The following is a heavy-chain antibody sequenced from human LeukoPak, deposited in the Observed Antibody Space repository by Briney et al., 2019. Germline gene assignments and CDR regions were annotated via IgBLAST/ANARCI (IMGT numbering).Heavy chain of an antibody. D-gene: IGHD5-18*01. CDR3: ARRDTSGRIGRFDP. V-gene: IGHV4-39*01. J-gene: IGHJ5*02. CDR2: IHYSGST. CDR1: GGSISRSSYY. Sequence: SETLSLTCTVSGGSISRSSYYWGWIRQPAGKGLEWIASIHYSGSTYYNPSLKSRVTISVDTSKNQFSLKVSSVTAADTAAYYCARRDTSGRIGRFDPWGQGTLVTVSS.